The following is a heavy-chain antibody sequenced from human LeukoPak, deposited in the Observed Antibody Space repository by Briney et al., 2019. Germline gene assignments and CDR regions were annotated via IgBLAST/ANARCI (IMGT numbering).Heavy chain of an antibody. V-gene: IGHV1-8*01. CDR3: ARAVESWEPPDY. CDR1: GYTFTRCD. CDR2: MNPNSGNT. J-gene: IGHJ4*02. Sequence: ASVKVSCKASGYTFTRCDINWVRQATGQGLEWVGWMNPNSGNTGYAQKFQGRGTMTRNTSISTAYMELSSLRSEDTAVYYCARAVESWEPPDYWGQGTLVTVSS. D-gene: IGHD1-26*01.